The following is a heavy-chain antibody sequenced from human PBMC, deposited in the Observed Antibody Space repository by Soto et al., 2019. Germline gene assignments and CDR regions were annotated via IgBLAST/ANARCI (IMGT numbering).Heavy chain of an antibody. CDR2: ISYDGTNK. Sequence: QVQLVESGGGVVQPGRSLRLSCAASGITFSSYGMHWVRQAAGKGLERVAVISYDGTNKYYGDSVKGRFSISRDNSKNTLYLQMNSLRAEDTAAYYCAKGLGWRVLGDAFDIWGQGTMVTVSS. CDR1: GITFSSYG. J-gene: IGHJ3*02. V-gene: IGHV3-30*18. D-gene: IGHD3-16*01. CDR3: AKGLGWRVLGDAFDI.